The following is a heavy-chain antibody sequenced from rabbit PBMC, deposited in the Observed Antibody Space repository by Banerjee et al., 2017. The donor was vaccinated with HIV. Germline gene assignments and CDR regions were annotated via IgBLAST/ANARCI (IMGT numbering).Heavy chain of an antibody. D-gene: IGHD7-1*01. CDR1: GIDFNSYYY. Sequence: QEQLEESGGGLVQPEGTLTLTFKASGIDFNSYYYICWVRQAPGKGLEWIACIYAGSSGSTSYASWAKGRFTISKTSSTTVTLQMTSLTAADTATYFCARGGFGAGDGFGLWGQGTLVTVS. CDR2: IYAGSSGST. V-gene: IGHV1S45*01. J-gene: IGHJ3*01. CDR3: ARGGFGAGDGFGL.